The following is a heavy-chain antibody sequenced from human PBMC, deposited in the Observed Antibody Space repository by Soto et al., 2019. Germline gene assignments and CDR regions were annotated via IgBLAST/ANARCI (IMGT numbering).Heavy chain of an antibody. CDR1: GFTFSSYA. V-gene: IGHV3-23*01. CDR3: AKAERITVVRGVIIRETRYYYYMDV. Sequence: HPGGSLRLSCAASGFTFSSYAMSWVRQAPGKGLEWVSAISGSGGSTYYADSVKGRFTISRDNSKNTLYLQMNSLRAEDTAVYYCAKAERITVVRGVIIRETRYYYYMDVWGKGTTVTVSS. D-gene: IGHD3-10*01. J-gene: IGHJ6*03. CDR2: ISGSGGST.